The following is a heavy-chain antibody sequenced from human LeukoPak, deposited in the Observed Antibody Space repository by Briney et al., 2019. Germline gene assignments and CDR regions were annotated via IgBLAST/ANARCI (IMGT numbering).Heavy chain of an antibody. D-gene: IGHD3-9*01. J-gene: IGHJ4*02. CDR2: IRYDGSNK. CDR1: GFTFSTYA. Sequence: GGSLGLSCAASGFTFSTYAMHWVRQTPAKGLEWVAFIRYDGSNKYYADSVKGRFIISRDNSKNTLFLQMNSLRPEDTAVYYCAKGGKYDILTGYRRSRLLGDFWGQGTLVTVSS. CDR3: AKGGKYDILTGYRRSRLLGDF. V-gene: IGHV3-30*02.